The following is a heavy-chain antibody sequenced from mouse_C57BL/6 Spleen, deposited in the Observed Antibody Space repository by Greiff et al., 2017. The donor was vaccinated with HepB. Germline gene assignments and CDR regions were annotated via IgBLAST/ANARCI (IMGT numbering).Heavy chain of an antibody. V-gene: IGHV1-26*01. CDR1: GYTFTDYY. D-gene: IGHD1-1*01. CDR3: ASRLYYGSSHWYFDV. CDR2: INPNNGGT. J-gene: IGHJ1*03. Sequence: EVQLQQSGPELVKPGASVKISCKASGYTFTDYYMNWVKQSHGKSLEWIGDINPNNGGTSYNQKFKGKATLTVDKSSSTAYMELRSLTSEDSAVYYCASRLYYGSSHWYFDVWGTGTTVTVSS.